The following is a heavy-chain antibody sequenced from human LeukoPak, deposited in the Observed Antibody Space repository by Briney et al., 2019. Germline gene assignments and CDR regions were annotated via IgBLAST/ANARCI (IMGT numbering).Heavy chain of an antibody. CDR1: GFTFSSYE. CDR2: ISSSGSTI. J-gene: IGHJ4*02. D-gene: IGHD3-22*01. V-gene: IGHV3-48*03. Sequence: GGSLRLSCAASGFTFSSYEMNWVRQAPGKGLEWVSYISSSGSTIYYADSVKGRFTISRDNAKNSLYLQMNSLRAEDTAVYYCAKVTYYYDSSGYLYLYYFDYWGQGTLVTVSS. CDR3: AKVTYYYDSSGYLYLYYFDY.